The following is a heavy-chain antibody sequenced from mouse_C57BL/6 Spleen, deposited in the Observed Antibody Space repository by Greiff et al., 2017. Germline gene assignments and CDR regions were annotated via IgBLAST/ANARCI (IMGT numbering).Heavy chain of an antibody. V-gene: IGHV5-17*01. CDR1: GFTFSDYG. J-gene: IGHJ3*01. CDR3: ARGEGSTMITTGFAY. CDR2: ISSGSSTI. Sequence: EVQLVESGGGLVKPGGSLKLSCAASGFTFSDYGMHWVRQAPEKGLEWVAYISSGSSTIYYADTVKGRFTISRDSAKNTLFLQMTSLRSEDTAMYYCARGEGSTMITTGFAYWGQGTLVTVSA. D-gene: IGHD2-4*01.